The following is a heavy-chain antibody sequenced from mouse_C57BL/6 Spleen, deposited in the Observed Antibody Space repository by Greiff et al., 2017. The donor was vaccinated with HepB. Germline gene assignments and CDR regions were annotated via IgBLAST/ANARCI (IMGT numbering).Heavy chain of an antibody. V-gene: IGHV1-55*01. J-gene: IGHJ2*01. D-gene: IGHD2-5*01. CDR3: ARDSNCDY. Sequence: QVHVKQPGAELVKPGASVKMSCKASGYTFTSYWITWVKQRPGQGLEWIGDIYPGSGSTNYNEKFKRKATLTVDTSSSTAYMQLSSLTSEDSAVYYCARDSNCDYWGQGTTLTVSS. CDR1: GYTFTSYW. CDR2: IYPGSGST.